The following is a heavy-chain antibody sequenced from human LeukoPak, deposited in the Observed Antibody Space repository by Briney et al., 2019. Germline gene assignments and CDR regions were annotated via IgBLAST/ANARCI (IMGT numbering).Heavy chain of an antibody. D-gene: IGHD3-3*01. J-gene: IGHJ6*03. V-gene: IGHV3-21*06. CDR2: ISGSSSYI. CDR1: GFTFSSYS. Sequence: GGSLRLFCAASGFTFSSYSMNWVRQAPGKGLEWVSSISGSSSYIYYADSVRGRFTISRDNAKNSMYLQMNSLRAEDTAVYYCAIDDSYYYYYYMDVWGKGTTVTISS. CDR3: AIDDSYYYYYYMDV.